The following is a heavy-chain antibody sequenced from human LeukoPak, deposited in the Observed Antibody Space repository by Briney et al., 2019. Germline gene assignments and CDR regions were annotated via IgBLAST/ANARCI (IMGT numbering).Heavy chain of an antibody. D-gene: IGHD6-19*01. V-gene: IGHV4-38-2*02. J-gene: IGHJ6*03. CDR2: IYHSGST. CDR1: GYSISSGYY. CDR3: ARSGSVAVAGTSHYYYMDV. Sequence: PSETLSLTCTVSGYSISSGYYWGWIRQPPEKELEWIGSIYHSGSTYYNPSLKSRVTISVDTSKNQFSLKLSSVTAADTAVYYCARSGSVAVAGTSHYYYMDVWGKGTTVTVSS.